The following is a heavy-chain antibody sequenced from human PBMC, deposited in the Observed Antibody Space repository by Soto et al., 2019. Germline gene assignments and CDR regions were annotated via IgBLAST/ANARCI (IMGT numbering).Heavy chain of an antibody. D-gene: IGHD6-13*01. CDR2: IYYSGST. V-gene: IGHV4-61*08. J-gene: IGHJ4*02. CDR1: GGSISSGGYY. Sequence: SETLSLTCTVSGGSISSGGYYWSWIRQHPGKGLEWIGYIYYSGSTNYNPSLKSRVTISVDTSKNQFSLKLSSVTAADTAIYYCARHSDIAAADFDYWGQGTLVTVSS. CDR3: ARHSDIAAADFDY.